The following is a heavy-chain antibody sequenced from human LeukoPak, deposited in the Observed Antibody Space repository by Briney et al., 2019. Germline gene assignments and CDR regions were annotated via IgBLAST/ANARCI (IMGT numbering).Heavy chain of an antibody. D-gene: IGHD2/OR15-2a*01. J-gene: IGHJ4*02. V-gene: IGHV3-7*04. CDR1: GFTFSTYG. CDR3: ARNMGDY. Sequence: PGRSLRLSCAASGFTFSTYGMHWVRQAPGKGLEWVANINQDGTEKNYVDSVKGRLTISRDNAKNSLYLQMNSLRDEDTAVYYCARNMGDYWGQGTLVTVSS. CDR2: INQDGTEK.